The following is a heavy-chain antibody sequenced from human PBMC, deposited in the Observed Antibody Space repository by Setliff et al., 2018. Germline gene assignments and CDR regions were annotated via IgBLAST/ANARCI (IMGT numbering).Heavy chain of an antibody. J-gene: IGHJ4*02. CDR1: GLSYTNDW. CDR3: FGAGTCSY. Sequence: GGSQRLSCTASGLSYTNDWVSWVRQAPGKGLEWLASINPHGSEKYYADSVKGRFTISRDNAKNSLSLQMNNLRTEDTAVYYCFGAGTCSYWGQGTLVTVSS. D-gene: IGHD3-10*01. V-gene: IGHV3-7*01. CDR2: INPHGSEK.